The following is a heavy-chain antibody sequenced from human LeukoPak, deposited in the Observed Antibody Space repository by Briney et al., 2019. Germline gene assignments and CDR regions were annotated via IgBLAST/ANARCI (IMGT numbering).Heavy chain of an antibody. J-gene: IGHJ4*02. CDR1: GFTFGDYA. D-gene: IGHD2-8*01. V-gene: IGHV3-49*04. Sequence: PGRSLRLSCTASGFTFGDYAMSWVRQAPGKGLEWVGFIRKKGFGGTTEYAAPVKGRFTISRDDSKSIAYLQMNSLKTEDTAVYYCTRANCVNGVCYHFDYWGQGTLVTVSS. CDR2: IRKKGFGGTT. CDR3: TRANCVNGVCYHFDY.